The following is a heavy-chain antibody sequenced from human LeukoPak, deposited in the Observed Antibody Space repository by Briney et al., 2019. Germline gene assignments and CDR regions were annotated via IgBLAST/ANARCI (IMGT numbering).Heavy chain of an antibody. CDR3: AREGLEFIVDY. CDR2: ISYDGSNK. V-gene: IGHV3-30-3*01. Sequence: GGSLRLSCAASGFTFSSYAMHWVRQAPGKGLEWVAVISYDGSNKYYADSVKGRFTISRDNSKNTLYLQMNSLGAEDTAVYYCAREGLEFIVDYWGQGTLVTVSS. J-gene: IGHJ4*02. D-gene: IGHD1-26*01. CDR1: GFTFSSYA.